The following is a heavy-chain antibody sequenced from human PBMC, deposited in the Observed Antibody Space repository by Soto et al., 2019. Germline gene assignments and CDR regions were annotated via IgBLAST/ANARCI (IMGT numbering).Heavy chain of an antibody. CDR2: IYYTGST. D-gene: IGHD1-26*01. CDR3: ARDKGGWPDY. Sequence: SETLSLTCTVSGGSLSTYYWRWIRQPPGEGLEWIGYIYYTGSTHYNPSLKSRVSISLDTSKNHFSLQLTSVTAADTAVYYCARDKGGWPDYWGQGTLVTVSS. J-gene: IGHJ4*02. V-gene: IGHV4-59*01. CDR1: GGSLSTYY.